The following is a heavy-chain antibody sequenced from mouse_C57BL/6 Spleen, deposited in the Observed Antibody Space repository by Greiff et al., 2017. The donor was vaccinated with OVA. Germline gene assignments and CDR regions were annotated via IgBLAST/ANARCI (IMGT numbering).Heavy chain of an antibody. CDR3: ARGAVTTVVDCYAMDY. J-gene: IGHJ4*01. Sequence: EVQLQQSGPELVKPGASVKLSCKASGYTFTDYYMNWVKQSHGKSLEWIGDINPNNGGTSYNQKFKGKATLTVDKSSSTAYMEHRSLTSEDSAVYYCARGAVTTVVDCYAMDYWGQGTSVTVSS. D-gene: IGHD1-1*01. V-gene: IGHV1-26*01. CDR1: GYTFTDYY. CDR2: INPNNGGT.